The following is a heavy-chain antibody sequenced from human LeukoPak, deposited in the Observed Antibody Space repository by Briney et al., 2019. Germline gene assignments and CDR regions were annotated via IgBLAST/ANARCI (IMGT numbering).Heavy chain of an antibody. V-gene: IGHV4-30-4*01. CDR3: ARVLGNSAFDI. CDR1: GGSFSDYNWK. J-gene: IGHJ3*02. CDR2: IFYSGST. D-gene: IGHD3-16*01. Sequence: SETLSLTCAVYGGSFSDYNWKWSWIRQRPGRGLEWIGYIFYSGSTYYNPSLKSRITISVDTSKNQFSLKLSSVTAADTAVYYCARVLGNSAFDIWGQGTMVTVSS.